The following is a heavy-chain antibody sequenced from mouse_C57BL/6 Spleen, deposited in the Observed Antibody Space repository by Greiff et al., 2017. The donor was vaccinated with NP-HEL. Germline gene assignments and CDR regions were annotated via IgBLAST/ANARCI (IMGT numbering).Heavy chain of an antibody. CDR2: IDPSDSET. D-gene: IGHD1-3*01. CDR3: AREGDNGYFDY. CDR1: GYTFTSYW. V-gene: IGHV1-52*01. Sequence: QVQLKQPGAELVRPGSSVKLSCKASGYTFTSYWMHWVKQRPIQGLEWIGNIDPSDSETYYNQKFKDKATLTVDKSSSTAYMQLSSLTSEDSAVYYCAREGDNGYFDYWGQGTTLTVSS. J-gene: IGHJ2*01.